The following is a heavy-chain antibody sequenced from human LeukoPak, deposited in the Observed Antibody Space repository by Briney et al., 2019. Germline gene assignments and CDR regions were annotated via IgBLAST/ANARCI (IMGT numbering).Heavy chain of an antibody. Sequence: GGSLTLSCVASGFTFSRYWMSWVRQAPGKGLEWVANIKQDGSDKYYVDSVKGRFTITRDNAKNSLYLQMNSLRAEDTAVYYCARDYDSSGYSVRFEYWGQGTLVTVSS. V-gene: IGHV3-7*04. J-gene: IGHJ4*02. D-gene: IGHD3-22*01. CDR1: GFTFSRYW. CDR3: ARDYDSSGYSVRFEY. CDR2: IKQDGSDK.